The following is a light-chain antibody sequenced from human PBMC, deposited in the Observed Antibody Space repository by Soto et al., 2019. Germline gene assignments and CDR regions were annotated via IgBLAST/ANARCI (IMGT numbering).Light chain of an antibody. CDR3: CSYAGSSTAGV. V-gene: IGLV2-23*01. CDR2: EGS. J-gene: IGLJ2*01. Sequence: QSVLTQPASVSGSPGQSITISCTGTSSDVGSYNLVSWYQQHPGKAPKLMIYEGSKRPSGVPNRFSGSKSGNTASLTISGLQAEDEADYYCCSYAGSSTAGVFGGGTKVTVL. CDR1: SSDVGSYNL.